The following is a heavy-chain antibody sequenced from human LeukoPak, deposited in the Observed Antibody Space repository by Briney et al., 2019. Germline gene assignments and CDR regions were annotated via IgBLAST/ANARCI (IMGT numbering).Heavy chain of an antibody. D-gene: IGHD2-2*01. Sequence: SETLSLTCTVSGVSISSGGYYWSWIRQHPGKGLEWIGYIYYSGSTYYNPSLKSRVTISVDTSKNQFSLKLSSVTAADTAVYYCARVPLIVVVPAAMDDAFDIWGQGTMVTVSS. CDR3: ARVPLIVVVPAAMDDAFDI. CDR2: IYYSGST. J-gene: IGHJ3*02. CDR1: GVSISSGGYY. V-gene: IGHV4-31*03.